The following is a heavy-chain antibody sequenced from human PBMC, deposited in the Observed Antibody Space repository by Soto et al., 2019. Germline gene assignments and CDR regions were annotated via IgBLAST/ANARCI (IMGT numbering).Heavy chain of an antibody. D-gene: IGHD3-10*01. J-gene: IGHJ4*02. Sequence: GGSLRLSCAASGFTFSSYAMHWVRQAPGKGLEWVAVISYDGSNKYYADSVKGRFTISRDNSKNTLYLQMNSLRAEDTAVYYCAREAGSGSYYNAGGFDYWGQGTLVTVSS. CDR2: ISYDGSNK. CDR1: GFTFSSYA. CDR3: AREAGSGSYYNAGGFDY. V-gene: IGHV3-30-3*01.